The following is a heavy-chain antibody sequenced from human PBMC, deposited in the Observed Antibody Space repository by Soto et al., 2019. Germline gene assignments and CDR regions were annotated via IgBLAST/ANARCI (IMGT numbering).Heavy chain of an antibody. CDR1: GVTFSSYT. CDR3: ARFSPLGYCSGGSCTNDAFDI. Sequence: SVKVSCKASGVTFSSYTISWVRQAPGQGLEWMGRIIPILGIANYAQKFQGRVTITADKSTSTAYMELSSLRSEDTAGYYCARFSPLGYCSGGSCTNDAFDIWGQGTMVTVSS. J-gene: IGHJ3*02. D-gene: IGHD2-15*01. V-gene: IGHV1-69*02. CDR2: IIPILGIA.